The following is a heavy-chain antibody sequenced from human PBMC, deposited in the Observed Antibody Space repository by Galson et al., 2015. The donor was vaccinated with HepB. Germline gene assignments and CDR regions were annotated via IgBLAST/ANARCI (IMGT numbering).Heavy chain of an antibody. CDR2: INSGSST. CDR1: GFTVSSSY. CDR3: ARHRAYTYGYAYYFED. J-gene: IGHJ4*02. Sequence: SLRLSCAASGFTVSSSYMSWVRQAPGKGLEWVSVINSGSSTHYADHVKGSFTISRDNSKNTLYLQMNSLIAEDTAVYYCARHRAYTYGYAYYFEDWRQGTLVTVSS. V-gene: IGHV3-66*04. D-gene: IGHD5-18*01.